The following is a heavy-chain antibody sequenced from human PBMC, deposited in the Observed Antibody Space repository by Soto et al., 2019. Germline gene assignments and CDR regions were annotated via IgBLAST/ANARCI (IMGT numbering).Heavy chain of an antibody. D-gene: IGHD3-10*01. CDR2: TYYRSKWYN. CDR3: ASMYYYGSGSYSGMDV. Sequence: SQTLSLTCVISEDSVSSNSAAWNWIRQSPSRGLEWLGSTYYRSKWYNDYAVSVKSRITINPDTSKNQFSLHLDSVTPEDTAVYYCASMYYYGSGSYSGMDVWGQGTTVTVSS. CDR1: EDSVSSNSAA. V-gene: IGHV6-1*01. J-gene: IGHJ6*02.